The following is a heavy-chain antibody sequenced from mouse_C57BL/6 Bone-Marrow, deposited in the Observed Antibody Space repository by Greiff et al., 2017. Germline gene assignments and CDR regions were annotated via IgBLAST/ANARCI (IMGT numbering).Heavy chain of an antibody. J-gene: IGHJ3*01. D-gene: IGHD2-1*01. CDR3: AYGNYWGFAY. Sequence: QVQLQQPGAELVKPGASVKLSCKASGYTFTSYWMQWVKQRPGQGLEWIGEIDPSDSYTNSTQKFKGKATLTVDTSSSTAYMQLSSLTSEDSAVYYCAYGNYWGFAYWGQGTLVTVSA. CDR1: GYTFTSYW. CDR2: IDPSDSYT. V-gene: IGHV1-50*01.